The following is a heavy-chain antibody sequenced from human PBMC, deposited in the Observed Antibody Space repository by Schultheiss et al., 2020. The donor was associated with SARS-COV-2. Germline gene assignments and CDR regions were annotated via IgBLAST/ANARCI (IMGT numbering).Heavy chain of an antibody. CDR2: ISSSSSYI. V-gene: IGHV3-21*06. CDR3: AIRRLGPDY. CDR1: GFTVSSNY. J-gene: IGHJ4*02. Sequence: GESLKISCAASGFTVSSNYMSWVRQAPGKGLEWVSSISSSSSYIYYADSVKGRFIISRDNSKNTLYLQMNSLRAEDTAVYYCAIRRLGPDYWGQGTLVTVSS.